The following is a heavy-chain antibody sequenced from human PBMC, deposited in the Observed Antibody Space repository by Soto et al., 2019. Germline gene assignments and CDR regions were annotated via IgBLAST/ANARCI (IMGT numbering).Heavy chain of an antibody. V-gene: IGHV3-21*01. Sequence: GGSLRLSCAASGITFSSYSMNWVRQAPGKGLEWVSSISSSSSYIYYADSVKGRFTISRDNAKNSLYLQMNSLRAEDTAVYYCAREVRDGYTYFDYWGQGTLVTVSS. D-gene: IGHD5-12*01. J-gene: IGHJ4*02. CDR1: GITFSSYS. CDR3: AREVRDGYTYFDY. CDR2: ISSSSSYI.